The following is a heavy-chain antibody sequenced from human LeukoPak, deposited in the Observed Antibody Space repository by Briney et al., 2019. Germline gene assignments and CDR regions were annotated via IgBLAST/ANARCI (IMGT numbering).Heavy chain of an antibody. CDR2: ISSSGSTI. V-gene: IGHV3-11*04. D-gene: IGHD1-26*01. CDR3: ARSYSGSNSFDY. Sequence: GVSLRLPCAASGFTFSDYYMSWIRQAPGKGLEWVSYISSSGSTIYYADSVKGRFTISRDNAKNSLYLQMNSLRAEDTAVYYCARSYSGSNSFDYWGQGTLVTVSS. CDR1: GFTFSDYY. J-gene: IGHJ4*02.